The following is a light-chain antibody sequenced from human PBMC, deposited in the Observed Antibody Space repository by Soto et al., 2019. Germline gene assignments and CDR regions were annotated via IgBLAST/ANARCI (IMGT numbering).Light chain of an antibody. V-gene: IGKV3-11*01. CDR2: DAS. CDR1: QSVSSY. CDR3: QQRFNWPRFT. Sequence: EIVLTQSPATLSLSPGARATLSCRASQSVSSYLAWYQQKPGQAPRLLIYDASNRAPGIPARFSGGGSGTDFTLTISSLEPEDFAVYYCQQRFNWPRFTFGQGTKLEIK. J-gene: IGKJ2*01.